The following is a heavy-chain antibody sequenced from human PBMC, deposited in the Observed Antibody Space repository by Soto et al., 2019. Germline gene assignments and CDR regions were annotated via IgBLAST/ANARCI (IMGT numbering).Heavy chain of an antibody. D-gene: IGHD3-9*01. J-gene: IGHJ4*02. Sequence: QVQLQQWGAGLLKPSETLSLTCAVYGGSFSGYYWSWIRQPPGKGLEWIGEINHSGSTNYNPSLNSRVTISVDTSKNQFSLKLSSVTAADTAVYYCARLPTRYFDWLPFFDYWGQGTLVTVSS. CDR3: ARLPTRYFDWLPFFDY. V-gene: IGHV4-34*01. CDR1: GGSFSGYY. CDR2: INHSGST.